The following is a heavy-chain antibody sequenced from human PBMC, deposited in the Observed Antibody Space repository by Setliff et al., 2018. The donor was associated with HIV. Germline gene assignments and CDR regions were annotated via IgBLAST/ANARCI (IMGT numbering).Heavy chain of an antibody. V-gene: IGHV5-51*01. D-gene: IGHD2-15*01. CDR2: IYPGDPDA. Sequence: GESLKISCKGSGNTFGRHWVAWVRQMPGKGLEWVGMIYPGDPDARYNPSLQGQVTISADKSIDTAYLQWDNLRASDTAMYYCAKYSPAAWFDSWGQGTLVTVSS. CDR1: GNTFGRHW. CDR3: AKYSPAAWFDS. J-gene: IGHJ5*01.